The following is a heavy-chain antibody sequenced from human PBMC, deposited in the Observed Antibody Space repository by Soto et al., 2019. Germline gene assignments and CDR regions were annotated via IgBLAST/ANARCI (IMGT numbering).Heavy chain of an antibody. D-gene: IGHD2-2*01. CDR2: ISSDGSDK. CDR1: GFTFSSYA. J-gene: IGHJ4*02. Sequence: QVQLVESGGGVVQPGRSLRLSCAASGFTFSSYAMHWVRQAPGKGLEWVAVISSDGSDKYYADSVKGRFTISRDNSKNTLYLQMNSLRGEDTAVYYCARDPKPATTSAGVIDYWGQGTLVTVSS. V-gene: IGHV3-30-3*01. CDR3: ARDPKPATTSAGVIDY.